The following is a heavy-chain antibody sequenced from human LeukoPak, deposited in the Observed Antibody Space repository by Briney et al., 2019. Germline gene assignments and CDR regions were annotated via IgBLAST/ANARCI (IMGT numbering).Heavy chain of an antibody. CDR2: IGTDGSDT. CDR3: VRLGGSSSVDY. D-gene: IGHD6-6*01. Sequence: GGSLRLSCAVSEFAFSSCYMDWVRQAPVEGLVWVSRIGTDGSDTHYADAVKGRFTISRDNAKNTLYLQMHSLRVEDTAVYYCVRLGGSSSVDYWGQGTLVTISS. CDR1: EFAFSSCY. V-gene: IGHV3-74*01. J-gene: IGHJ4*02.